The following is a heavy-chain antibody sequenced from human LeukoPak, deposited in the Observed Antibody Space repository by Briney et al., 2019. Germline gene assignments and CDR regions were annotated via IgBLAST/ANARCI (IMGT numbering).Heavy chain of an antibody. V-gene: IGHV3-30-3*01. D-gene: IGHD2-15*01. CDR1: GFTFSSYA. J-gene: IGHJ5*02. Sequence: GGSLRLSCAASGFTFSSYAMHWVRRAPGKGLEWVAVISYDGSNKYYADSVKGRFTISRDNSKNTLYLQMNSLRAEDTAVYYCARGSDVVVAAIWSWFDPWGQGTLVTVSS. CDR3: ARGSDVVVAAIWSWFDP. CDR2: ISYDGSNK.